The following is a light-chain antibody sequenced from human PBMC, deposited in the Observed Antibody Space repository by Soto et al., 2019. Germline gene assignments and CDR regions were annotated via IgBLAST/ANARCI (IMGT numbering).Light chain of an antibody. J-gene: IGKJ1*01. Sequence: ESVLTQSPGTLSVSPGERATLSCRASQSVSSSYLAWYQQKPGQATRLLIYGASSRANGIPDRFGGSVSGTDFTLTIRRLEPQDFAVYYCQQYGSSPPFTFGQGTKVDIK. CDR3: QQYGSSPPFT. CDR1: QSVSSSY. V-gene: IGKV3-20*01. CDR2: GAS.